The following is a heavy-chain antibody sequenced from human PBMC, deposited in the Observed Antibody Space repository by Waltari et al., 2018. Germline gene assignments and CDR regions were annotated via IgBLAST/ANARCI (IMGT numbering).Heavy chain of an antibody. J-gene: IGHJ4*02. V-gene: IGHV1-69*01. CDR2: TNPASTAR. D-gene: IGHD6-19*01. CDR1: GDTFTSYG. CDR3: ALYSSGWYYVSY. Sequence: QVQLVQSGAEVKKPGSSVKVSCKASGDTFTSYGINWVRQAPGQGLEWMGGTNPASTARIYAQRFQGRVTITADESTSTAYMELSSLRSEDTAVYYCALYSSGWYYVSYWGQGTLVTVSS.